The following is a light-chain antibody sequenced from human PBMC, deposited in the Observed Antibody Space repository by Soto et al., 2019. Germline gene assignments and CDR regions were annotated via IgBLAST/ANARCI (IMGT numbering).Light chain of an antibody. V-gene: IGLV2-11*01. J-gene: IGLJ3*02. CDR2: DVS. Sequence: QSALTQPRSVSGSPGQSVTISCTGTSSDVGSYNYVSWYQQHPGKAPKLMIYDVSKRPSGVPDRLSGSNSSNTASLTISGLEAEDEADYYCCSYAGSYTGVFGGGTKLTVL. CDR1: SSDVGSYNY. CDR3: CSYAGSYTGV.